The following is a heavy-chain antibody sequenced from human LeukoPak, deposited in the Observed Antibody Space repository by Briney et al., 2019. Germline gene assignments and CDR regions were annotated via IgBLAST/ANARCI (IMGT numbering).Heavy chain of an antibody. J-gene: IGHJ5*02. Sequence: KTSQTLSLTCTVSGGSIRSDDYYWSWIRQPPGKGLEWIGFIFYSESTYYNPSLRSRVTISLDTSKNQFSLSLSSVTAADTAVYYCARCPSPEWFDPWGQGTLVTVSS. CDR1: GGSIRSDDYY. CDR3: ARCPSPEWFDP. V-gene: IGHV4-30-4*08. CDR2: IFYSEST.